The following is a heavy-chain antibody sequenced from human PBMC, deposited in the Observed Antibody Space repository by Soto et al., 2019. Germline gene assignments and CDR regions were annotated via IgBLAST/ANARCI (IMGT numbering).Heavy chain of an antibody. J-gene: IGHJ3*02. CDR2: VSGSGGRV. V-gene: IGHV3-23*01. CDR3: AMIRLYDTGTNDYHRDALDI. D-gene: IGHD3-22*01. Sequence: EVQLLESGGGMVEPRGSLKLSCVASGFSFGTYVMNWVRQAPGKGLEWVSGVSGSGGRVYSADSVKGRFTISRDNSRNPLYLQMNSLRAEDTAIYYCAMIRLYDTGTNDYHRDALDIWGQGTQVTVSS. CDR1: GFSFGTYV.